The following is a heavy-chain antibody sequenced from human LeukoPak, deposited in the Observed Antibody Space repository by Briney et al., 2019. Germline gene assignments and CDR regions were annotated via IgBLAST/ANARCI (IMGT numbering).Heavy chain of an antibody. V-gene: IGHV3-30*04. CDR2: ISYDGSNK. CDR3: AREYPRYCTNGVCYPFDY. Sequence: PGGSLRLSCAASGFTFSSYAMHWVRQAPGKGLEWVAVISYDGSNKYYADSVKGRFTISRDNSKNTLYLQMNSLRAEDTAVHYCAREYPRYCTNGVCYPFDYWGQGTLVTVSS. J-gene: IGHJ4*02. D-gene: IGHD2-8*01. CDR1: GFTFSSYA.